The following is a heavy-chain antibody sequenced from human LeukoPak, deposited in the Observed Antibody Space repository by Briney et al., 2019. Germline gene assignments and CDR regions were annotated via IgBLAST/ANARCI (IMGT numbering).Heavy chain of an antibody. J-gene: IGHJ5*02. CDR2: IYYSGST. D-gene: IGHD6-13*01. V-gene: IGHV4-39*01. CDR3: ARQGVSSSWYGDWFDP. CDR1: GGSISSSSYY. Sequence: SETLSLTCTVSGGSISSSSYYWGWIRQPPGKGLEWIGSIYYSGSTYYHPSLKSRVTISVDTSKNQFSLKLSSVTAADTAVYYCARQGVSSSWYGDWFDPWGQGTLVTVSS.